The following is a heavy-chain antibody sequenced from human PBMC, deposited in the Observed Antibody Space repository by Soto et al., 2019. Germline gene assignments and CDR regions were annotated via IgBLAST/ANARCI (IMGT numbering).Heavy chain of an antibody. J-gene: IGHJ3*02. D-gene: IGHD1-26*01. Sequence: QLQLQESGPGLVKPSETLSLTCTVSGGSISSRGYYWGWIRQPPGKGLEWIGSLFYSGSTYYNPSLNSRVTISVDTSKNQFSLKLSSVTAADTAVYYCARPNSASYLRAAFDIWGQGTMVTVSS. CDR2: LFYSGST. CDR1: GGSISSRGYY. CDR3: ARPNSASYLRAAFDI. V-gene: IGHV4-39*01.